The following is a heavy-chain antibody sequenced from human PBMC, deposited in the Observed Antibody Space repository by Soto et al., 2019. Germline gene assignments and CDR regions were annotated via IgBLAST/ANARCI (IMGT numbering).Heavy chain of an antibody. CDR1: GFTFSSYA. V-gene: IGHV3-23*01. J-gene: IGHJ4*02. CDR2: ISGSGGST. CDR3: AKDPRPTQHPKYYFDY. Sequence: GGSLRLSCAASGFTFSSYAMSWVRQAPGKGLEWVSAISGSGGSTYYADSVKGRFTISRDNSKNTLYLQMNSLRAEDTAVYYCAKDPRPTQHPKYYFDYWGQGTLVTVSS.